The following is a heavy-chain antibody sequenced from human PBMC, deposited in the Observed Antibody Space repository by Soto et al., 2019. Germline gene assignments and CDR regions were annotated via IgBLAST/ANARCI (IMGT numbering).Heavy chain of an antibody. CDR2: IKGEADGGTT. CDR3: TTATWDLSDP. D-gene: IGHD1-26*01. Sequence: GGSLRLSCAASGFTFSNAWMSWVRQAPGKGLEWVGRIKGEADGGTTDYAAPVKGRFTISRDDSKNTLYLQMNSLKTEDTAVYYCTTATWDLSDPWGQGTLVTVSS. J-gene: IGHJ5*02. V-gene: IGHV3-15*01. CDR1: GFTFSNAW.